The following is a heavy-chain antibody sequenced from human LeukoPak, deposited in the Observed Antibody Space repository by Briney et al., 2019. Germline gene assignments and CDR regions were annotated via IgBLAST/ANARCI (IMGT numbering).Heavy chain of an antibody. CDR1: GFSFSSHA. D-gene: IGHD1-1*01. CDR2: IYISGGST. Sequence: GGSLRLSCAASGFSFSSHAMCWVREAPGEGLEWVSSIYISGGSTYYADSVQGRLTISRDNSKNTLYLQMNSLRAEDTALYYCANEVRPNDYWGQGTLVTVSS. V-gene: IGHV3-23*01. J-gene: IGHJ4*02. CDR3: ANEVRPNDY.